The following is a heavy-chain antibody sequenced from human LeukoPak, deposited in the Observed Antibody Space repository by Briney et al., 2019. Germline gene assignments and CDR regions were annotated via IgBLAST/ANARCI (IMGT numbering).Heavy chain of an antibody. V-gene: IGHV4-61*08. CDR1: AGSVTNGDYY. Sequence: SETLSLTCTVSAGSVTNGDYYWSWLRQPPGKALEWIGFVYYTGSTYYTPSLEGQATISVDTFKNQFSVKLSSVTAADTAVYYCARSQNYYGSGDHWSPGTLVTVSS. J-gene: IGHJ4*02. CDR3: ARSQNYYGSGDH. CDR2: VYYTGST. D-gene: IGHD3-10*01.